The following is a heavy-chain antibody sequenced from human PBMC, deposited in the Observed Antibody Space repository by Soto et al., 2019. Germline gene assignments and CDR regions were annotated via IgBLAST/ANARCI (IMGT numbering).Heavy chain of an antibody. CDR3: ARGASSVTTFYFDL. CDR1: GYTFTSYA. D-gene: IGHD4-17*01. V-gene: IGHV1-3*01. Sequence: QVQVVQSGAEVKKPGASVKVSCKASGYTFTSYAMHWVRQAPGQRLEWMGWINPGNGNTKNSQKFQGRVTITRDTFASTAYMELSSRRSEDKAVYYCARGASSVTTFYFDLWGRGTLVTVSS. J-gene: IGHJ2*01. CDR2: INPGNGNT.